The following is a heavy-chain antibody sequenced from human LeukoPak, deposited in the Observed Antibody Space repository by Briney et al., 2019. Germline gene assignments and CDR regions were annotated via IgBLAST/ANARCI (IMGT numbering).Heavy chain of an antibody. V-gene: IGHV3-30*03. CDR3: ATARQIAAAGIGTIDY. CDR2: ISYDGSNK. D-gene: IGHD6-13*01. Sequence: PGGSLRLSCAASGFTFSSYGMHWVRQAPGKGLEWVAVISYDGSNKYYADSVKGRFTISRDNSKNTLYLQMNSLRAEDTAVYYCATARQIAAAGIGTIDYWGQGTLVTVSS. CDR1: GFTFSSYG. J-gene: IGHJ4*02.